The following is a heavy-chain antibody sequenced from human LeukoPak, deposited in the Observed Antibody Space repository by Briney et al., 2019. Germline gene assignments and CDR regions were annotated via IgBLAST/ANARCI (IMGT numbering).Heavy chain of an antibody. CDR3: ASLGACSGGSCSGYYFDY. V-gene: IGHV1-69*04. J-gene: IGHJ4*02. Sequence: SVKVSCKASGGTFSSYAISWVRQAPGQGLEWMGRIIPILGIANYAQKFQGRVTITADKSTSTAYMELSSLRSEDTAVYYCASLGACSGGSCSGYYFDYWGQGTLVTVSS. CDR2: IIPILGIA. D-gene: IGHD2-15*01. CDR1: GGTFSSYA.